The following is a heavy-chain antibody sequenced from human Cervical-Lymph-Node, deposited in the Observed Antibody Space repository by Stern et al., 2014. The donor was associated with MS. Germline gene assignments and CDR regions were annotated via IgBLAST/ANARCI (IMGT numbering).Heavy chain of an antibody. D-gene: IGHD6-19*01. CDR1: RFNFDDYA. Sequence: VQLVESGGGLVQPGRSLRLSCAGSRFNFDDYAMHWVRQAPGRGLEWVSSISWNSVSMEYADSVKGRFTISRDNAKNSLYLQMDSLRVEDTAIYYCAKDISSGRWEAQYYYGMDVWGQGTTVTVSS. V-gene: IGHV3-9*01. CDR3: AKDISSGRWEAQYYYGMDV. CDR2: ISWNSVSM. J-gene: IGHJ6*02.